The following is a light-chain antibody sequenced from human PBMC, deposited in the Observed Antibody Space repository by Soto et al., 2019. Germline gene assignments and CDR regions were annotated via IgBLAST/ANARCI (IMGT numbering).Light chain of an antibody. CDR2: DAS. V-gene: IGKV1-5*01. CDR3: QQYNSYSSWT. Sequence: DIQMTQSPSTLSASAGDRVTITCRASQSLNSLLAWYQQKPGRAPKLLIYDASTLESGVPSRFSGSGSGTEFTLTISSLQTDDFATYYCQQYNSYSSWTFGQGTKVEIK. J-gene: IGKJ1*01. CDR1: QSLNSL.